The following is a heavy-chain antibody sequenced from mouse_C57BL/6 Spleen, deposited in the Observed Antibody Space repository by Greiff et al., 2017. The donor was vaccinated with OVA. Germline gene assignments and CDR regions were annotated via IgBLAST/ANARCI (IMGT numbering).Heavy chain of an antibody. J-gene: IGHJ4*01. V-gene: IGHV7-3*01. Sequence: EVKLMESGGGLVQPGGSLSLSCAASGFTFTDYYMSWVRQPPGKALEWLGFIRNKANGYTTEYSASVKGRFTISRDNSQSILYRQMKALRAEDSATYYCARSFYSPYAMDYWGQGTSVTVSS. CDR3: ARSFYSPYAMDY. CDR2: IRNKANGYTT. CDR1: GFTFTDYY. D-gene: IGHD2-12*01.